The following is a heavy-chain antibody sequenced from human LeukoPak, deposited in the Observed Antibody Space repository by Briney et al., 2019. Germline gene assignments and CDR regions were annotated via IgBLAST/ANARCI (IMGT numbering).Heavy chain of an antibody. CDR3: AKRGVVIRVILIGFHKEAYYFDS. D-gene: IGHD3-9*01. CDR1: GITLSNYA. CDR2: ISGSGGGT. V-gene: IGHV3-23*01. Sequence: GGSLRLSCAVSGITLSNYAMSWVRQAPGKGLEWVAGISGSGGGTNYADSVKGRFTISRDNAKNTLYLQMNSLRAEDTAVYFCAKRGVVIRVILIGFHKEAYYFDSWGQGALVTVSP. J-gene: IGHJ4*02.